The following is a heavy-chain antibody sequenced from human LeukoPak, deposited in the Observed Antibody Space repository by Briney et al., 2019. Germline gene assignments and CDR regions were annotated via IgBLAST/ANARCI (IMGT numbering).Heavy chain of an antibody. CDR2: INQDGSVR. CDR1: GFTFSSYW. CDR3: ARDPGSSAFDS. Sequence: GGSLRLSCAASGFTFSSYWVSWVRQTPEKGLEFVANINQDGSVRNYVDSVKGRFTISRDNAEKSLHLQMNSLRADDTAVYYCARDPGSSAFDSWGQGALVTVSS. J-gene: IGHJ4*02. V-gene: IGHV3-7*01. D-gene: IGHD5/OR15-5a*01.